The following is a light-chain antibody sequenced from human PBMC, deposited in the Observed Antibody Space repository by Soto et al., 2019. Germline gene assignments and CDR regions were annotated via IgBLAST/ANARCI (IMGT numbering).Light chain of an antibody. CDR3: QQYGSSPHC. CDR2: GAS. CDR1: QAVISTY. Sequence: IVLTQSPGTLSLSPGEIATLSCRASQAVISTYLAWYQQKPGKAPRLLIYGASSRATGVPDRFSGNGSGTDFTLTISRLEPEDSALYFCQQYGSSPHCFRGRTKVEIK. V-gene: IGKV3-20*01. J-gene: IGKJ4*01.